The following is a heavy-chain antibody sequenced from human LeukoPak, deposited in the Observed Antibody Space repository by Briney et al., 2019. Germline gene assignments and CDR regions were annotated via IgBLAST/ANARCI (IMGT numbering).Heavy chain of an antibody. CDR1: GDSVSSNSAT. J-gene: IGHJ4*02. CDR3: ARNYYGSGSYYSQFDY. Sequence: SQTLSLTCAISGDSVSSNSATWNWIRQSPSRGLEWLGRTYYRSEWDNDYAVSVKSRITINPDTFKNQFSLHLKSVTPEDTAVYYCARNYYGSGSYYSQFDYWGQGSLVTVSS. V-gene: IGHV6-1*01. D-gene: IGHD3-10*01. CDR2: TYYRSEWDN.